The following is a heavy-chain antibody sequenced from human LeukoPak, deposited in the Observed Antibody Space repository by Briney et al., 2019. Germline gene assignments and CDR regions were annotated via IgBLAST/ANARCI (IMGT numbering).Heavy chain of an antibody. CDR1: GGTFSSYA. CDR2: IIPIFGTA. J-gene: IGHJ5*02. Sequence: ASVKVSCKASGGTFSSYAISWVRQAPGQGLEWMGGIIPIFGTANYAQKFQGRVTITTDESTSTAYMELSSLRSEDTAVYYCARVPNVDSESWFDPGAREPWSPSPQ. V-gene: IGHV1-69*05. CDR3: ARVPNVDSESWFDP. D-gene: IGHD5-12*01.